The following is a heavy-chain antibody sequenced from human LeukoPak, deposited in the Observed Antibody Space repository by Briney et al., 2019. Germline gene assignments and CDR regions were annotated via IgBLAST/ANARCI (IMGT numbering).Heavy chain of an antibody. CDR2: IKQDGNEK. J-gene: IGHJ4*02. CDR1: GFTFSSYA. Sequence: PGGSLRLSCAASGFTFSSYAMSWVRQAPGKGPEWVANIKQDGNEKYYVDSVKGRFIISRDNAKNSLYLQMNSLRVEDTAVYYCVRDGDDYWGQGALVIVSS. D-gene: IGHD7-27*01. V-gene: IGHV3-7*01. CDR3: VRDGDDY.